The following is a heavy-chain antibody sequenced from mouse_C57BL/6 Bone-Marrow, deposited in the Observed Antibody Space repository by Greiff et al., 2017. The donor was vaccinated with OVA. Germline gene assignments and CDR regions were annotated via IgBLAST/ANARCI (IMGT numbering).Heavy chain of an antibody. Sequence: VQLQESDAELVKPGASVKISCKVSGYTFTDHTIHWMKQRPEQGLEWIGYIYPRDGSTKYNEKFKGKATLTADKSSSTAYMQLNSLTSEDSAVYFCARDGYYLYWYFDVWGTGTTVTVSS. D-gene: IGHD2-3*01. CDR2: IYPRDGST. CDR1: GYTFTDHT. J-gene: IGHJ1*03. CDR3: ARDGYYLYWYFDV. V-gene: IGHV1-78*01.